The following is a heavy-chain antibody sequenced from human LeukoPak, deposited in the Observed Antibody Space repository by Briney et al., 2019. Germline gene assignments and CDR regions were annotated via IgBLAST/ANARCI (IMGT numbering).Heavy chain of an antibody. D-gene: IGHD6-13*01. CDR2: IYYSGST. Sequence: DPSETLSLTCTVSGGSISSSSYYWGWIRQPPGKGLEWIGSIYYSGSTYYNPSLKSRVTISVDTSKNQFSLKLSSVTAADTAVYYCARDSSRFHYWGQGTLVTVSS. CDR3: ARDSSRFHY. J-gene: IGHJ4*02. V-gene: IGHV4-39*02. CDR1: GGSISSSSYY.